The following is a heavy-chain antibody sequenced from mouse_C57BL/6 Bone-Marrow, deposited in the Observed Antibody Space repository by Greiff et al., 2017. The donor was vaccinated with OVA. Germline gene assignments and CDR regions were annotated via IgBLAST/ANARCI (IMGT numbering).Heavy chain of an antibody. D-gene: IGHD1-1*01. CDR1: GYTFTSYW. CDR3: ARGDYGSISWCAY. CDR2: IDPSDSYT. V-gene: IGHV1-69*01. Sequence: QVQLQQPGAELVMPGASVKLSCKASGYTFTSYWMHWVKQRPGQGLEWIGEIDPSDSYTNYNQKFKGKSTLTVDKSSSTAYMQLSSLTSEDSAVYYCARGDYGSISWCAYWGQGTLVTVSA. J-gene: IGHJ3*01.